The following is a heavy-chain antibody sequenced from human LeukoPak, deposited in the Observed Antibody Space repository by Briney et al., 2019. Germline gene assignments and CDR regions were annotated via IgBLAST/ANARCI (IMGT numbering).Heavy chain of an antibody. CDR3: AKSWSCVQYNDWLCYFDY. CDR1: GFTFSNYA. D-gene: IGHD3-9*01. Sequence: GGSLRLSCAASGFTFSNYAMSWVRQAPGKGLEWVSGISGSSGTTYYTDSVHGRFTISRDNSKDTLYLQMNSLRDDDTAIYYCAKSWSCVQYNDWLCYFDYWGQGTLVTVSS. J-gene: IGHJ4*02. V-gene: IGHV3-23*01. CDR2: ISGSSGTT.